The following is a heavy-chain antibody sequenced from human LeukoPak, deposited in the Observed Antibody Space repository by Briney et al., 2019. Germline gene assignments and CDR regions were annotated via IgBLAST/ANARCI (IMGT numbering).Heavy chain of an antibody. CDR3: ARLTSGIAAAAAFDY. CDR2: INPNSGGT. CDR1: GYTFTGYY. V-gene: IGHV1-2*02. D-gene: IGHD6-13*01. J-gene: IGHJ4*02. Sequence: ASVKVSCKASGYTFTGYYMHWVRQARGQGLEWMGWINPNSGGTNYAQKFQGRVTMTRDTSISTAYMELSRLRSDDTAVYYCARLTSGIAAAAAFDYWGQGTLVTVSS.